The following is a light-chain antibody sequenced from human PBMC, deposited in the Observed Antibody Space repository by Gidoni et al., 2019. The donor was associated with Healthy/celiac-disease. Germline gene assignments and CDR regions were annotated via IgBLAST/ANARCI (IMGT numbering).Light chain of an antibody. CDR2: RNN. J-gene: IGLJ3*02. CDR1: SSNIGSNY. CDR3: AAWDDSLSGWV. V-gene: IGLV1-47*01. Sequence: QSVLTQPPSASGPPVQRVTISCSGSSSNIGSNYVYWYQQLPGTAPKLLIYRNNQRPSGVPDRFSGSKSGTSASLAISGLRSEDEADYYCAAWDDSLSGWVFGGGTKLTVL.